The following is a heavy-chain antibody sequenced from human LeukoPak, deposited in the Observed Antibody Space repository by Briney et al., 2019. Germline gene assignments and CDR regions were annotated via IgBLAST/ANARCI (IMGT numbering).Heavy chain of an antibody. CDR1: GYTFTSYG. V-gene: IGHV1-18*01. Sequence: ASVKASCKASGYTFTSYGISWVRQAPGQGLEWMGWISAYNGNTNYAQKLQGRVTMTTDTSTSTAYMELRSLRSDDTAVYYRARGKYCTNGVCYFDDWFDPWGQGTLVTVSS. CDR3: ARGKYCTNGVCYFDDWFDP. D-gene: IGHD2-8*01. J-gene: IGHJ5*02. CDR2: ISAYNGNT.